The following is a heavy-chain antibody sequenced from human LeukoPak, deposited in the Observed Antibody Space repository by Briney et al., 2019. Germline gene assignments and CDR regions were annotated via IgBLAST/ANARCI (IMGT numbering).Heavy chain of an antibody. CDR1: GITVSTNY. CDR2: IYSGGAT. J-gene: IGHJ4*02. V-gene: IGHV3-66*01. D-gene: IGHD3-22*01. Sequence: GGSLRLSCAASGITVSTNYMSWVRQAPGKGLEWVSIIYSGGATYYADSVKGRFTISRDNSKNTVYLQLSSLRAEDTALYYCARDGSSSGYYYYYFDYWGQGTLVTVSS. CDR3: ARDGSSSGYYYYYFDY.